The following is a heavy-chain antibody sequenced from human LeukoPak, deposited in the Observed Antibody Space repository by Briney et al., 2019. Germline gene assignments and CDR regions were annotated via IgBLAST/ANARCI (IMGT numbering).Heavy chain of an antibody. CDR1: VFTFSDYY. CDR2: ISSSGSTI. V-gene: IGHV3-11*04. Sequence: PGGSLRLSCAASVFTFSDYYMSWIRQAPGKGLEWVSYISSSGSTIYYADSVKGRFTISRDNAKNSLYLQMNSLRAEDTAVYYCARDYHYYDSSGYYPHPYFDYWGQGALVTVSS. CDR3: ARDYHYYDSSGYYPHPYFDY. J-gene: IGHJ4*02. D-gene: IGHD3-22*01.